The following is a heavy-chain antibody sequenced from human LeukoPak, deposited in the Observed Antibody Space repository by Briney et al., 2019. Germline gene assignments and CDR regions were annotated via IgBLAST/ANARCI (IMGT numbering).Heavy chain of an antibody. CDR2: IYSGGRT. J-gene: IGHJ4*02. Sequence: GGSLRLSCAASGFTFSNFAMSWVRQAPGKGLEWVSVIYSGGRTYYADSVKGRFTISRDNSKSTLYLQMNSLRAEDTAVYYCARGDVYFDYWGQGTLVTVSS. V-gene: IGHV3-53*01. D-gene: IGHD2-21*02. CDR3: ARGDVYFDY. CDR1: GFTFSNFA.